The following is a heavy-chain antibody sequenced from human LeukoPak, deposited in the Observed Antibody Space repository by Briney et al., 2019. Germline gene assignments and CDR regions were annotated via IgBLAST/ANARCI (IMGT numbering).Heavy chain of an antibody. V-gene: IGHV4-34*01. CDR2: INHSGST. D-gene: IGHD6-13*01. CDR3: ARVGIAAAPSP. Sequence: KPSETLSLTCAVYGGSFSGYYWSWIRQPPGKGLEWIGEINHSGSTNYNPSLKSRVTISRDTPKNQFSLKLSPVTAADTAVYYCARVGIAAAPSPWGQGTLVTVSS. CDR1: GGSFSGYY. J-gene: IGHJ5*02.